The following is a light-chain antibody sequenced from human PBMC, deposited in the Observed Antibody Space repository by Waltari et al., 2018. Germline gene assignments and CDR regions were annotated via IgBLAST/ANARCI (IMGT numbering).Light chain of an antibody. V-gene: IGKV4-1*01. CDR3: QQYYTTPFT. Sequence: DIVMTQSPDSLAVSLGERATINCKSSHTILDSSNNKHHLAWYRQRPGQPPQVVIYWAFSRESGVPDRFTGSGSGTDFTLTISSLQADDVAVYYCQQYYTTPFTFGQGTKLEIK. CDR2: WAF. CDR1: HTILDSSNNKHH. J-gene: IGKJ2*01.